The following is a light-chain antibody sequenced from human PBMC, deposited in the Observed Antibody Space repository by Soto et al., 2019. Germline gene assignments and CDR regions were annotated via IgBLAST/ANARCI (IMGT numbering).Light chain of an antibody. CDR2: RAS. CDR1: QSIDRW. J-gene: IGKJ4*01. Sequence: DIQMTQSPSTLSASVGDRVTITCRASQSIDRWWAWYQQKPGKAPKLLIYRASGLESGVPSRFSGSGSGTDFTLTISSLQPDDFATYFCQQYESYSPLTFAGGTKVEIK. CDR3: QQYESYSPLT. V-gene: IGKV1-5*03.